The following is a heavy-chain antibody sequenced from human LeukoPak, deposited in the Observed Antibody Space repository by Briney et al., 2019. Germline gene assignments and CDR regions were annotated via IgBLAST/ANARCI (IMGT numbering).Heavy chain of an antibody. CDR2: IYPGDSDT. J-gene: IGHJ4*02. V-gene: IGHV5-51*01. CDR1: GYIFTSYW. CDR3: ARHDMVRGVIAIDY. Sequence: GASLQISCKGSGYIFTSYWIGWVRQLPGKGLEWMGIIYPGDSDTRYSPSFQGQVTISADKSISTAYLQWSSLKASDTAMYYCARHDMVRGVIAIDYWGQGTLVTVSS. D-gene: IGHD3-10*01.